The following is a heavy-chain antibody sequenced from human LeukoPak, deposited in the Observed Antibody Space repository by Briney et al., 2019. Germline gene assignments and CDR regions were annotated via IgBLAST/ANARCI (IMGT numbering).Heavy chain of an antibody. J-gene: IGHJ5*02. Sequence: SETLSLTCAVYGGSFSGYYWSWIRQPPGKGLEWIGEINHSGSTNYNPSLKSRVTISVGTSKDQFSLKLSSVTAADTAVYYCARENSSSSCWFDPWGQGTLVTVSS. CDR2: INHSGST. V-gene: IGHV4-34*01. D-gene: IGHD6-6*01. CDR3: ARENSSSSCWFDP. CDR1: GGSFSGYY.